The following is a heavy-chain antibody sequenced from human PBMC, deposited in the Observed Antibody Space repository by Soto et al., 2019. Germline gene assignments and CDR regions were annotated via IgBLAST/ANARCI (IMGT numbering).Heavy chain of an antibody. Sequence: QVQLVQSGAEVKKPGSSVKVSCKASGGTFSSYTISWVRQAPGQGLEWMGRIIPILGIANYAQKFQGRVTITADKSTSTAYMELSSLRSKATAVYYCASADYDFWSGPGSWGQGTLVTVSS. D-gene: IGHD3-3*01. CDR3: ASADYDFWSGPGS. CDR1: GGTFSSYT. CDR2: IIPILGIA. J-gene: IGHJ5*02. V-gene: IGHV1-69*02.